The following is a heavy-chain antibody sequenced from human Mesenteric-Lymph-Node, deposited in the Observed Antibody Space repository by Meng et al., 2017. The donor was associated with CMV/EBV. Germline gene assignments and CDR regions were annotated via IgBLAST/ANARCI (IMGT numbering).Heavy chain of an antibody. Sequence: VSCQASGGTFSSYAISWVRQAPGQGLEWMGGIIPIFGTANYAQKFQGRVTMTTDASTNTFYMELRSLRSDDTAVYYCARKPSGAVDYWGQGTLVTVSS. D-gene: IGHD1-26*01. CDR2: IIPIFGTA. V-gene: IGHV1-69*05. CDR3: ARKPSGAVDY. J-gene: IGHJ4*02. CDR1: GGTFSSYA.